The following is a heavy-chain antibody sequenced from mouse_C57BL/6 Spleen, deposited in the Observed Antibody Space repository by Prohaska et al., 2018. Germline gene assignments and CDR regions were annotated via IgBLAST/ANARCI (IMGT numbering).Heavy chain of an antibody. Sequence: DVQLQESGPGLVKPSQSLSLTCSVTGYSITSGYYWNWIRQFPGNKLEWMGYISYDGSNNYNPSLKNRISITRDTSKNQFFLKLNSVTTEDTATYYCAREGLRYAMDYWGQGTSVTVSS. V-gene: IGHV3-6*01. J-gene: IGHJ4*01. CDR3: AREGLRYAMDY. CDR1: GYSITSGYY. CDR2: ISYDGSN. D-gene: IGHD1-1*01.